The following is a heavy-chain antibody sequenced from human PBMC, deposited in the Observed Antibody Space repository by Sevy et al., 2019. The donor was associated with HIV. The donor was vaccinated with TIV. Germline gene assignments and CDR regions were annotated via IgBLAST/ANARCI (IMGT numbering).Heavy chain of an antibody. CDR3: ARDGGTYYYDSSGYYYSP. D-gene: IGHD3-22*01. CDR2: IKQDGSEK. V-gene: IGHV3-7*01. J-gene: IGHJ5*02. Sequence: GGSLRLSCAASGFTFSSYWMSWVRQAPGKGLEWVANIKQDGSEKYYVDSVKGRFTISRDNAKNSLYLHMNSLRAEDTAVYYCARDGGTYYYDSSGYYYSPWGQGTLVTVSS. CDR1: GFTFSSYW.